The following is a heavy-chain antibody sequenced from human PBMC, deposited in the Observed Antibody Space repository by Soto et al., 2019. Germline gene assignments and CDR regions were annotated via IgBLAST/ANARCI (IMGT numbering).Heavy chain of an antibody. CDR2: IHPIGGST. D-gene: IGHD2-2*01. CDR3: AREGYQVLYIPRGNWFDP. J-gene: IGHJ5*02. V-gene: IGHV1-46*01. Sequence: QVQLVQSGAEVKKPGASVKVSCKASGYTFTSYYMHLVRQAPAQGLVWMGIIHPIGGSTRYAQKFQGRGAMTRDTSTSTVYMELSCMRSEDTAVYYCAREGYQVLYIPRGNWFDPWGHGTLVTVSS. CDR1: GYTFTSYY.